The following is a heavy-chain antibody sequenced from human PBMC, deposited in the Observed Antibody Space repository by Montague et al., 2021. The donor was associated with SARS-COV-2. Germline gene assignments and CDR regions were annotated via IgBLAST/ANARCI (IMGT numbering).Heavy chain of an antibody. D-gene: IGHD2-15*01. CDR1: GGSISSYY. CDR2: IYYSGST. Sequence: SETLSLTCTVSGGSISSYYWSWIRQPPGKGLEWIGYIYYSGSTNSNPSLKSRVTISVDTSKNQFSLKLTSVTAADTAVYYCARLEAGVCRGGSCYRSWFDPWGQGTLVTVSS. J-gene: IGHJ5*02. V-gene: IGHV4-59*08. CDR3: ARLEAGVCRGGSCYRSWFDP.